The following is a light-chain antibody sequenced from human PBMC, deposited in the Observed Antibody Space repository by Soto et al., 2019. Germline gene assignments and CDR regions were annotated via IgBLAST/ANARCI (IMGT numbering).Light chain of an antibody. CDR2: SDY. CDR1: SSNIGSNT. Sequence: QSVLTQPPSESGTPGQRVTISCSGSSSNIGSNTVDWYQQLPGTAPKLLIYSDYQRPSGVPDRFSGSKSGTSASLAISGLQSEDEADYYCAAWDDSLSGVLFGGGTKLTVL. J-gene: IGLJ2*01. CDR3: AAWDDSLSGVL. V-gene: IGLV1-44*01.